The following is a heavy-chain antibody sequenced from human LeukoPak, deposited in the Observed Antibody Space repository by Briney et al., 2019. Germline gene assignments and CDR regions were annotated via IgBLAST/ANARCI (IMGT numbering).Heavy chain of an antibody. J-gene: IGHJ5*02. Sequence: GGSLRLSCAASGFTFSSYAMSWVRQAPGKGLEWVSAISGSGGSTYYADSVKGRFTISRDNSKNTLYLQMNSLRAEDTAVYYCAKVVYCSSTSCPDGWFDPWGQGTLVTVSS. V-gene: IGHV3-23*01. D-gene: IGHD2-2*01. CDR1: GFTFSSYA. CDR3: AKVVYCSSTSCPDGWFDP. CDR2: ISGSGGST.